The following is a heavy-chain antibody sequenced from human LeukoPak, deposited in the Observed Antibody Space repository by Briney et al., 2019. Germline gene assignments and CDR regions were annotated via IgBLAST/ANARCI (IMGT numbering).Heavy chain of an antibody. V-gene: IGHV3-7*01. CDR1: GFTFSSYW. CDR3: ASGSGYDYFCCY. Sequence: PGGSLRLSCAASGFTFSSYWMSWVRQAPGKGLEWVANINQDGSEKYYVDSVKGRFTISRDNAKNSLYLQMNSLRAEDTAVYYCASGSGYDYFCCYWGQGTLVTVSS. J-gene: IGHJ4*02. D-gene: IGHD5-12*01. CDR2: INQDGSEK.